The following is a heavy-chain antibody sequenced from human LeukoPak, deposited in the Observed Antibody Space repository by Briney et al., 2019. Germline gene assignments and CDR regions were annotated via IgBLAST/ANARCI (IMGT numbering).Heavy chain of an antibody. D-gene: IGHD6-13*01. CDR3: ASLAAADPPEVWFDP. Sequence: SETLSLTCAVYGGSFSGYYWSWIRQPPGKGLEWIGEINHSGSTNYNPSLKSRVTISVDTSKNQFSLKLSSVTAAGTAVYYYASLAAADPPEVWFDPWGQGTLVTVSS. J-gene: IGHJ5*02. CDR1: GGSFSGYY. V-gene: IGHV4-34*01. CDR2: INHSGST.